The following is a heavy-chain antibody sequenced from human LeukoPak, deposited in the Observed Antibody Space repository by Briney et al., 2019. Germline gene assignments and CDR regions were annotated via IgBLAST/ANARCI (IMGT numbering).Heavy chain of an antibody. CDR1: GASIRSYY. J-gene: IGHJ6*02. CDR2: VYISGSN. D-gene: IGHD6-19*01. CDR3: ARELGDSSGPEYYHGMDV. Sequence: SETLSLTCTISGASIRSYYWSWIRQPAGKGLEWIGRVYISGSNNYNPSLKSRVTMSVDTPKNQFSLNLNSVTAADTAVYYCARELGDSSGPEYYHGMDVWGQGTTVTVSS. V-gene: IGHV4-4*07.